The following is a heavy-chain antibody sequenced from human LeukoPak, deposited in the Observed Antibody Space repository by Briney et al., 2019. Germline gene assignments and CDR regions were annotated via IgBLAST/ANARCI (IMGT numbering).Heavy chain of an antibody. CDR1: GGTFSSYA. V-gene: IGHV1-2*04. CDR2: INPNSGGT. D-gene: IGHD2-2*01. Sequence: ASVTVSCKASGGTFSSYAISWVRQAPGQGLEWMGWINPNSGGTNYAQKFQGWVTMTRDTSISTAYMELSRLRSDDTAVYYCARSLYCSSTSCYLLDYWGQGTLVTVSS. CDR3: ARSLYCSSTSCYLLDY. J-gene: IGHJ4*02.